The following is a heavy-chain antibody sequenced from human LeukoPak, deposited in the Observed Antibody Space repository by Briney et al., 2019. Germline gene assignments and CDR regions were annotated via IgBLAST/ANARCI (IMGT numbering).Heavy chain of an antibody. Sequence: ASVKVSCKASGYTFTSYYMHWVRQAPGQGFEWMGIINPSGGSTSYAQKFQGRVTMTRDTSTSTVYMELSSLRAEDTAVYYCASPGPYYYDSSGYLRPIYYGMDVWGQGTTVTVSS. D-gene: IGHD3-22*01. J-gene: IGHJ6*02. CDR2: INPSGGST. CDR1: GYTFTSYY. V-gene: IGHV1-46*01. CDR3: ASPGPYYYDSSGYLRPIYYGMDV.